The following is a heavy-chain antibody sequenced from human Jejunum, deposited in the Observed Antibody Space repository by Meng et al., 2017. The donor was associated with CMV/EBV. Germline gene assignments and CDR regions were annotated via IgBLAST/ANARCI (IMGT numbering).Heavy chain of an antibody. CDR1: SGSITSYY. D-gene: IGHD3-22*01. CDR2: INTSGST. Sequence: QVQPQASGPDPVKSSETLSLSCTVSSGSITSYYWHWIRQPVGKRLEWIGRINTSGSTNFNPSLKSRVTMSLDTSKNQFSLKLSSVTAADTAMYYCAKPYSDKSNFDYWGQGTLVTVSS. V-gene: IGHV4-4*07. CDR3: AKPYSDKSNFDY. J-gene: IGHJ4*02.